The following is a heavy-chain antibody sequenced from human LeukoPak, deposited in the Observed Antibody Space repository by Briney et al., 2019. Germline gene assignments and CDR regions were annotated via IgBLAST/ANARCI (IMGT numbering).Heavy chain of an antibody. CDR2: FDPEDGDT. CDR1: GYTLTELS. J-gene: IGHJ4*02. Sequence: SAKVSCKVSGYTLTELSMHWVRQAPGKGLEWMGGFDPEDGDTIYAQKFQGRVTMTEDTSTDTAYMELSSLRSEDTAVYYCATEPGKAAAAGDYWGQGTLVTVSS. V-gene: IGHV1-24*01. D-gene: IGHD6-13*01. CDR3: ATEPGKAAAAGDY.